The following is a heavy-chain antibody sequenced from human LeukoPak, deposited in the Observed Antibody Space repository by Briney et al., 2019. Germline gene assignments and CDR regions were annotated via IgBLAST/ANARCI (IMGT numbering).Heavy chain of an antibody. Sequence: GGSLRLSCAPSGFTFSDYYLSWIRQAPGKGLEWVSAISGSGGSTYYADSVKGRFTISRDNSKNTLYLQMNSLRAEDTAVYYCAKEDSSPGLFQHWGQGTLVTVSS. CDR3: AKEDSSPGLFQH. CDR2: ISGSGGST. D-gene: IGHD6-13*01. V-gene: IGHV3-23*01. CDR1: GFTFSDYY. J-gene: IGHJ1*01.